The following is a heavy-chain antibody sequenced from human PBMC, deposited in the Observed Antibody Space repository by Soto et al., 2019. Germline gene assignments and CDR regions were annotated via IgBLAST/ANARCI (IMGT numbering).Heavy chain of an antibody. CDR3: ARGYSSGWYFDY. CDR2: IYYSGST. Sequence: QVQLQESDPGLVKPSQTLSLTCTVSGGSISSGGYYWSWIRQHPGKGLEWIGYIYYSGSTYYNPSLKSRVTISVDTSKNQFSLKLSSVTAADTAVYYCARGYSSGWYFDYWGQGTLVTVSS. D-gene: IGHD6-19*01. J-gene: IGHJ4*02. V-gene: IGHV4-31*03. CDR1: GGSISSGGYY.